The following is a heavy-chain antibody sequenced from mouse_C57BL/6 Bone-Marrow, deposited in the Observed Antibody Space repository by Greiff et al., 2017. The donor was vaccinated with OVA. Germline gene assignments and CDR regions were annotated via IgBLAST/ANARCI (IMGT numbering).Heavy chain of an antibody. D-gene: IGHD1-1*01. J-gene: IGHJ4*01. CDR2: IRRTSNNYPT. CDR1: GFSFNTYA. V-gene: IGHV10-1*01. CDR3: ARRGVETRDY. Sequence: EVMLVESGGGLVQPKGSLKLSCAASGFSFNTYAMNWVRPAPGKGFEWVARIRRTSNNYPTYYADSVKDRFTISREYSESMLYLQMNNLKTEDTAMYYCARRGVETRDYWGQGTSLTVSS.